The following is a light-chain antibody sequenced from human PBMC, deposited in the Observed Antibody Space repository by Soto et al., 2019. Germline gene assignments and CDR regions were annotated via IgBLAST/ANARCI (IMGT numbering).Light chain of an antibody. CDR1: SSDLGSYNR. CDR2: EVN. Sequence: QSVLTQPPSVSGSPGQSVTISCTGTSSDLGSYNRVSWYQQPPGTAPKLMIYEVNNRPSGVPDRFSGSKSGNTASLTISGLQAEDEADYYCSLYTTVPSPQWVFAGGTKLTVL. CDR3: SLYTTVPSPQWV. J-gene: IGLJ3*02. V-gene: IGLV2-18*01.